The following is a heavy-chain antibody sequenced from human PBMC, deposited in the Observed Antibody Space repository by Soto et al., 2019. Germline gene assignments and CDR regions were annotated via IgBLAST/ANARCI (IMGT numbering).Heavy chain of an antibody. CDR1: GYTFTSYG. Sequence: GASVKVSCKASGYTFTSYGISWVRQAPGQGLEWMGWISAYNGNTNYAQKLQGRVTMTTDTSTSTAYMELRSLRSDDTAVYYCARAPNDWSMGAFDIWGQGTMVTVSS. J-gene: IGHJ3*02. CDR3: ARAPNDWSMGAFDI. V-gene: IGHV1-18*01. CDR2: ISAYNGNT. D-gene: IGHD1-1*01.